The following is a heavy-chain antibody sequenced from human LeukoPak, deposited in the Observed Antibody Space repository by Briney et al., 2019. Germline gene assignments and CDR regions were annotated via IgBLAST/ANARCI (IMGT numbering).Heavy chain of an antibody. CDR2: IYYSGST. D-gene: IGHD3-3*01. V-gene: IGHV4-30-4*01. Sequence: SETLSLTCTVSGGSISSGDYYWSWIRQPPGKGLEWIGYIYYSGSTYYNPSLKSRVTVSVDTSKNQFSLKLSSVTAADTAVYYCARGARFLEWSTDYWGQGTLVTVSS. CDR1: GGSISSGDYY. CDR3: ARGARFLEWSTDY. J-gene: IGHJ4*02.